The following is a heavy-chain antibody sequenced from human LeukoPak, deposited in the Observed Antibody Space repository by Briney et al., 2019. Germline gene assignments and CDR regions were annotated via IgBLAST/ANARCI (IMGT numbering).Heavy chain of an antibody. V-gene: IGHV3-23*01. D-gene: IGHD1-1*01. CDR1: GFTFSSYS. CDR3: AKNPRLEGWIYFDS. J-gene: IGHJ4*02. CDR2: ISGSGGRI. Sequence: GGSLRLSCAASGFTFSSYSMSWVRQAPGKGLEWVSSISGSGGRIDYADSGKGRFTISRDNSKNTLSLQMNSLTAEDRAVYYCAKNPRLEGWIYFDSWGQGILVTVSS.